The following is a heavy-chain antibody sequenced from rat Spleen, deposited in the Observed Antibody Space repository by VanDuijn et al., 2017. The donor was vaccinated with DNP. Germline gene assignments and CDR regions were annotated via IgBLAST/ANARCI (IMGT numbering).Heavy chain of an antibody. CDR1: GFSFSHYW. CDR2: ITSGGSS. Sequence: EVQLVESGGDPVQPGRSLKLSCVASGFSFSHYWMTWIRQVPGKGLEWIASITSGGSSYYPDSVKGRFTVSRDNAKTTLYLQVDSLRSEDTATYYCGRPGSFSPYYFDYWGQGVMVTVSS. D-gene: IGHD1-12*02. CDR3: GRPGSFSPYYFDY. V-gene: IGHV5-31*01. J-gene: IGHJ2*01.